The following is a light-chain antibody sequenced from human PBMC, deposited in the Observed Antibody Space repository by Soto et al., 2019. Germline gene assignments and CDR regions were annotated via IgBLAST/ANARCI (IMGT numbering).Light chain of an antibody. CDR1: SSNIGAGYE. Sequence: QSVLTQPPSVSEAPGQRVTLSCTGSSSNIGAGYEVHWYQQLPGTAPKLLIYGNSNRPSGVPDRFSGSKSGTSASLAITGLQSEDEADYYCQSYDSSLSGSLFGGGTKVTVL. J-gene: IGLJ3*02. CDR3: QSYDSSLSGSL. CDR2: GNS. V-gene: IGLV1-40*01.